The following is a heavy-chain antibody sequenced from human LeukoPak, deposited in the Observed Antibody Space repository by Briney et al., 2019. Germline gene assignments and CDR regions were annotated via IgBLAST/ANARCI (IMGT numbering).Heavy chain of an antibody. J-gene: IGHJ6*03. CDR1: GFTVSSFD. V-gene: IGHV3-13*04. D-gene: IGHD1-1*01. CDR2: IGTASDT. CDR3: ARGPPRGKYYYMDV. Sequence: PGGSLRLSWAVSGFTVSSFDMHWVRGPTGQSMEWVSTIGTASDTYYPGSVEGRFTLSRDNAKNSLYLQMNSLTAGDTAVYYCARGPPRGKYYYMDVWGKGTTVTVSS.